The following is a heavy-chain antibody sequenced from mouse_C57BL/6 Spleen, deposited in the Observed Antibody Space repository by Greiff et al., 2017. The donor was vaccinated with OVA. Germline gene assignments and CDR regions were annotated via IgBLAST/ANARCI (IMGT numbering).Heavy chain of an antibody. CDR3: ARGGRYYSNYGFAY. V-gene: IGHV1-54*01. Sequence: QVQLQQSGAELVRPGTSVKVSCKASGYAFTNYLIEWVKQRPGQGLEWIGVTNPGSGGTNYNEKFKGKATLTADKSSSTAYMQRSSLTSEDSAVYFCARGGRYYSNYGFAYWGQGTLVTVSA. J-gene: IGHJ3*01. CDR1: GYAFTNYL. D-gene: IGHD2-5*01. CDR2: TNPGSGGT.